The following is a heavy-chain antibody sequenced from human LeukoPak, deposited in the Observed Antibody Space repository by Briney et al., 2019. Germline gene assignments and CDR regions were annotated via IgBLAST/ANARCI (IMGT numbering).Heavy chain of an antibody. D-gene: IGHD3-22*01. CDR2: IETSGST. Sequence: PSQTLSLTCTVSGGSFSSGSYYWSWIRQPAGKGLEWIGRIETSGSTNYNPSLKSRVTISVDTSKNQFSLKVSSVTAADTAVYYCARAPYYYDSSGYDEGWGQGTLVTVSS. CDR1: GGSFSSGSYY. V-gene: IGHV4-61*02. J-gene: IGHJ4*02. CDR3: ARAPYYYDSSGYDEG.